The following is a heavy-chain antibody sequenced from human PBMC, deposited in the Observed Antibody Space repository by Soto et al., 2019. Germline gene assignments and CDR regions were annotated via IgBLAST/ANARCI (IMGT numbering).Heavy chain of an antibody. D-gene: IGHD3-10*01. Sequence: GGSLRLSCAASGFTFSSYAMSWVRQAPGKGLEWVSAISGSGGSTYYADSVKGRVTISRDNSKNTLYLQMNSLRAEDTAVYYCAREELLWFGELSYYFDYWGQGTLVTVSS. CDR2: ISGSGGST. CDR1: GFTFSSYA. CDR3: AREELLWFGELSYYFDY. V-gene: IGHV3-23*01. J-gene: IGHJ4*02.